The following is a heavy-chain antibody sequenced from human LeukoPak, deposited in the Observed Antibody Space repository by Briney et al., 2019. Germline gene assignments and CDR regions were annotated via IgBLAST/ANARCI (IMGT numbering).Heavy chain of an antibody. CDR2: ILYEGSNR. V-gene: IGHV3-30-3*01. CDR3: ARQRSLGYFDY. J-gene: IGHJ4*02. D-gene: IGHD7-27*01. CDR1: GFTFNTYN. Sequence: GGSLRLSCAASGFTFNTYNLHWVRQAPGKGRGWVAVILYEGSNRYYADSAKGRFTISRDNSKNTLSLQMNSLRTEDTAVYYCARQRSLGYFDYWGQGTLVTVSS.